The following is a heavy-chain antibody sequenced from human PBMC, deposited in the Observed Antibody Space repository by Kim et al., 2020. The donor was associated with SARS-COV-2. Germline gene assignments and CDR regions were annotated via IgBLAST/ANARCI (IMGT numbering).Heavy chain of an antibody. J-gene: IGHJ4*02. V-gene: IGHV3-30*18. CDR3: VKEAAFTTIVVDYYFDY. CDR2: VLYEGRNT. CDR1: GFTFSNYG. D-gene: IGHD3-22*01. Sequence: LSLTCVASGFTFSNYGMHWVRQAPGKGLEWVGIVLYEGRNTHYAGSVAGRFSISRDNSKNTLYLQMNSLRTEDTALYYCVKEAAFTTIVVDYYFDYWGQGTLVTVSS.